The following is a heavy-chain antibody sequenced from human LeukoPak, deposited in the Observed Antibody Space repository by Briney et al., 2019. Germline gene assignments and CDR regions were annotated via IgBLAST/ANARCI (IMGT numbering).Heavy chain of an antibody. CDR2: IYYSGST. CDR1: GDSINSYY. V-gene: IGHV4-59*01. D-gene: IGHD3-10*01. Sequence: SETLSLTCTVYGDSINSYYWSWIRQPPGKGLEWIGYIYYSGSTNYNPSLKSRVTPSVDTSKNQFSLKLSSVTAADTAVYYCARLTGEGRPYELNWFDPWGQGTLVTVSS. CDR3: ARLTGEGRPYELNWFDP. J-gene: IGHJ5*02.